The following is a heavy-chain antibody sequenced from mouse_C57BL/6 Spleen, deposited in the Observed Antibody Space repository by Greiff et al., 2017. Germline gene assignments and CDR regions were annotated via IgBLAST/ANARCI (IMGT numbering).Heavy chain of an antibody. Sequence: QVQLQQSGPELVKPGASVKISCKASGYAFSSSWMNWVKQRPGKGLEWIGRIYPGDGDTNYNGKFKGKATLTADKSSSTAYMQLSSLTSEDSAVYFCAREAVYDGYYGYFDVWGTGTTVTVSS. CDR2: IYPGDGDT. D-gene: IGHD2-3*01. J-gene: IGHJ1*03. CDR1: GYAFSSSW. V-gene: IGHV1-82*01. CDR3: AREAVYDGYYGYFDV.